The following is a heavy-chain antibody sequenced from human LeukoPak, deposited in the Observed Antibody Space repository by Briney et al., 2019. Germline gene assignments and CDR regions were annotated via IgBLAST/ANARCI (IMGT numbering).Heavy chain of an antibody. D-gene: IGHD3-10*01. CDR2: INWNSGSI. CDR1: GFTFDEYG. CDR3: AKGQRITMVRGAIDY. Sequence: GGSLRLSCEASGFTFDEYGMNWVRQSPGKGLEWVSGINWNSGSIAYADSVKGRFTISRDNAKNSLYLQMNSLRAEDTALYYCAKGQRITMVRGAIDYWGQGTLVTVSS. J-gene: IGHJ4*02. V-gene: IGHV3-9*01.